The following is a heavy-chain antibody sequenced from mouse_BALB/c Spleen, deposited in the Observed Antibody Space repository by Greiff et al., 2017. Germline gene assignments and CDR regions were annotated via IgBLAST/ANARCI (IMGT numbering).Heavy chain of an antibody. V-gene: IGHV5-6-3*01. Sequence: EVMLVESGGGLVQPGGSLKLSCAASGFTFSSYGMSWVRQTPDKRLELVATINSNGGSTYYPDSVKGRFTISRDNAKNTLYLQMSSLKSEDTAMYYCAREHYYGYGYWGQGTTLTVSS. D-gene: IGHD1-2*01. J-gene: IGHJ2*01. CDR1: GFTFSSYG. CDR2: INSNGGST. CDR3: AREHYYGYGY.